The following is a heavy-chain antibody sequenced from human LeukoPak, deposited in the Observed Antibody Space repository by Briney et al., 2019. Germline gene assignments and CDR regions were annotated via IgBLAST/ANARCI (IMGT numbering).Heavy chain of an antibody. J-gene: IGHJ4*02. Sequence: GGSLRLSCAASGFTFKLYWMHWVRQVPGRGPVWVSRINHDGSDTIYADSVRGRFTISRDDAKNTLYLQMNNLRAEDTAVYYCVKGSFYGDFDYWGQGTLVTVSS. CDR1: GFTFKLYW. CDR3: VKGSFYGDFDY. CDR2: INHDGSDT. V-gene: IGHV3-74*01. D-gene: IGHD4-17*01.